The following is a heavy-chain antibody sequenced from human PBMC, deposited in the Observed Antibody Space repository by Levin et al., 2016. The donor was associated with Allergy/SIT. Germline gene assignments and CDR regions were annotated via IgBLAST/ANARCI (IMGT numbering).Heavy chain of an antibody. Sequence: SETLSLTCTVSGGSVTSATSYWTWVRQPPGKGLEWIGYIYFSGSTNYNPSLKSRVAISLDTSRSQFSLTVNSATAADTAVYYCARVLGGSYYFDHWGQGLLVTVSS. CDR2: IYFSGST. V-gene: IGHV4-61*01. D-gene: IGHD1-26*01. CDR1: GGSVTSATSY. CDR3: ARVLGGSYYFDH. J-gene: IGHJ4*02.